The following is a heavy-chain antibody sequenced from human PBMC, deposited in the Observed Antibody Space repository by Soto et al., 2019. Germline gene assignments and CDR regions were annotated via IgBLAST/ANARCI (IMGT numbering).Heavy chain of an antibody. D-gene: IGHD2-15*01. J-gene: IGHJ6*02. CDR1: GGSVSSGSYY. Sequence: KPSETLSLTCTVSGGSVSSGSYYWSWIGQPPGKGLEWIGYIYYSGSTNYNPSLKSRVTISVDTSKNQFSLKLSSVTAADTAVYYCARDIVVVVAATPPYYGMDVWGQGTTVTVSS. V-gene: IGHV4-61*01. CDR2: IYYSGST. CDR3: ARDIVVVVAATPPYYGMDV.